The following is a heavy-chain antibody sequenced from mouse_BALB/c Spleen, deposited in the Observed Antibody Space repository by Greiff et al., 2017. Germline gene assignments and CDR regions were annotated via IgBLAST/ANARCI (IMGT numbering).Heavy chain of an antibody. CDR2: ISSGGST. D-gene: IGHD2-4*01. J-gene: IGHJ3*01. CDR1: GFTFSSYA. Sequence: EVQGVESGGGLVKPGGSLKLSCAASGFTFSSYAMSWVRQTPEKRLEWVASISSGGSTYYPDSVKGRFTISRDNARNILYLQMSSLRSEDTAMYYCANYDYDEGAFAYWGQGTLVTVSA. V-gene: IGHV5-6-5*01. CDR3: ANYDYDEGAFAY.